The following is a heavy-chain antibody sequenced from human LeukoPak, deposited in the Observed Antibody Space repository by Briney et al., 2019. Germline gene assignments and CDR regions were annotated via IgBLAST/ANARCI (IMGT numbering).Heavy chain of an antibody. J-gene: IGHJ4*02. CDR1: GFTFSRYW. CDR2: IKQDGSEK. CDR3: ARDSSGYYSNYYFDY. D-gene: IGHD3-22*01. Sequence: GESLRLSCAASGFTFSRYWMSWVRQAPGKGLEWVANIKQDGSEKYYVDSVKGRFTISRDNAKNSLYLQMNSLRAEDTAMYYCARDSSGYYSNYYFDYWGQGTLVTVSS. V-gene: IGHV3-7*04.